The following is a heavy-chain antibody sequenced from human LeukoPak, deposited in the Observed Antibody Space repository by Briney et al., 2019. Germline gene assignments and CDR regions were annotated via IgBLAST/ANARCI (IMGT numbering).Heavy chain of an antibody. CDR3: AREASGWYYFDY. D-gene: IGHD6-19*01. J-gene: IGHJ4*02. CDR1: GGSISSHY. CDR2: IYYSGST. Sequence: SETLSLTCTVSGGSISSHYWSWIRQPPGKGLEWIGYIYYSGSTNYNSSLKSRVTTSVDTSKNQFSLKLGSVTAADTAVYYCAREASGWYYFDYWGQGTLVTVSS. V-gene: IGHV4-59*11.